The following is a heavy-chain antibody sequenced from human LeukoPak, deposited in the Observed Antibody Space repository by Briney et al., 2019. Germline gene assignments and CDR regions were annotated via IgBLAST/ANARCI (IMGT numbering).Heavy chain of an antibody. CDR1: GFTFRSYG. Sequence: GRSLKLSCAASGFTFRSYGIHWVRQALGKGLEWVAVIWYDGSNKYSADSVKGRFTISRDNSKNTLYLQMNSLRAEDTAVYYCARDGGTSHFDYWGQGTLVTVSS. CDR2: IWYDGSNK. V-gene: IGHV3-33*01. D-gene: IGHD4-23*01. J-gene: IGHJ4*02. CDR3: ARDGGTSHFDY.